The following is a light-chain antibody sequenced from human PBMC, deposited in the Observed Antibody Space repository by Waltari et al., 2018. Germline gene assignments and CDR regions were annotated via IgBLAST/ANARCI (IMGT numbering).Light chain of an antibody. CDR1: QSVLFKFNNKNY. V-gene: IGKV4-1*01. CDR3: QQYYSLPWA. CDR2: WAS. J-gene: IGKJ1*01. Sequence: DIVMTQSPDSLAVSLGERATINCKSSQSVLFKFNNKNYLGWYQHKPGRPPKPLIYWASTRESGVPDRFSGSGSGTDFNLTISSLQAEDVAVYYCQQYYSLPWAFGQGTKVEIK.